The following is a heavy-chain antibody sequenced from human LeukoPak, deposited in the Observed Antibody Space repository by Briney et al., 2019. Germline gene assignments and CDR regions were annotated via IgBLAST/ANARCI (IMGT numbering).Heavy chain of an antibody. CDR2: ISYDGSNK. D-gene: IGHD2/OR15-2a*01. J-gene: IGHJ6*03. V-gene: IGHV3-30*04. CDR3: ARGRDYDSTTYWGDFYMDL. CDR1: GFTFSSYA. Sequence: GGSLRLSCAASGFTFSSYAMHWVRQAPGKGLEGVAVISYDGSNKYYADSVKGRFTISRDNSKNTLYLQMNSLRAEDTAVYYCARGRDYDSTTYWGDFYMDLWGKGTMVIVSS.